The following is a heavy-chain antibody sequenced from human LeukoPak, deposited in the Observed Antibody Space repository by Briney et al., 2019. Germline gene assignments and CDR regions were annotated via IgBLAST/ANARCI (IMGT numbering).Heavy chain of an antibody. Sequence: GGPLRLSRAPSGFTFTRLNMNWVRQAPGKGLELVSSISTSGTYIYYADSVKGRSTISRDNAKNSLYLQMNSLRAEDTAVYYCARPFYYDSNGGEGMDVWGQGTTVTVSS. CDR3: ARPFYYDSNGGEGMDV. V-gene: IGHV3-21*06. CDR2: ISTSGTYI. J-gene: IGHJ6*02. CDR1: GFTFTRLN. D-gene: IGHD3-22*01.